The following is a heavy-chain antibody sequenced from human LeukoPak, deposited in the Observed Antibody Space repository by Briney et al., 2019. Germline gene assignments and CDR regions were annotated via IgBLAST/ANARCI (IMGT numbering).Heavy chain of an antibody. D-gene: IGHD2-15*01. Sequence: GRSLRLSYAASGFTFSNYGMHWVRQAPGKGLEWVAVISYDESDKYYADSVKGRFTISRDNSKNTLYLQMNSLRPEDTAVYYCAKGVVAATNAAYYGMDVWGQGTTVTVSS. CDR3: AKGVVAATNAAYYGMDV. CDR2: ISYDESDK. V-gene: IGHV3-30*18. CDR1: GFTFSNYG. J-gene: IGHJ6*02.